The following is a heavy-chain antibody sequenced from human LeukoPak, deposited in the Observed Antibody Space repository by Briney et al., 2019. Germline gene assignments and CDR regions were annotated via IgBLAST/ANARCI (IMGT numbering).Heavy chain of an antibody. J-gene: IGHJ5*02. Sequence: SETLSLTCTVSGGSTSSRSYYWGWIRQPPGKGLEWIGNIYYSGSTSYNPSLKSRLTISVDTSKNQFSLKLSSVTAADTAVYYCARLTPSPRPHWFDPWGQGTLVTVSS. CDR3: ARLTPSPRPHWFDP. CDR1: GGSTSSRSYY. CDR2: IYYSGST. D-gene: IGHD6-6*01. V-gene: IGHV4-39*01.